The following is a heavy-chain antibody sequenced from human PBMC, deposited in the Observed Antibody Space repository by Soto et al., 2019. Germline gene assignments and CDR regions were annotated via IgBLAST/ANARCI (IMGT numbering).Heavy chain of an antibody. J-gene: IGHJ6*03. Sequence: EVQLLESGGGLVQPGGSLRLSCAASGFTFSTYAMSWVRQAPGKGLEWVSTITTSGGNTYYADSVQGRFTISRDNSKNTRYLQMNSLRAEDTAVYYCAGRYCTNGVCYTNYFSDIDVRGKGTTVTVSS. CDR3: AGRYCTNGVCYTNYFSDIDV. CDR1: GFTFSTYA. CDR2: ITTSGGNT. D-gene: IGHD2-8*01. V-gene: IGHV3-23*01.